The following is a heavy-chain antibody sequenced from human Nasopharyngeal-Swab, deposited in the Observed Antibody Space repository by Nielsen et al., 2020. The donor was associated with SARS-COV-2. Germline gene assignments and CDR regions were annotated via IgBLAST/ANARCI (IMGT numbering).Heavy chain of an antibody. D-gene: IGHD7-27*01. Sequence: SETLSLTCAVYGGSFSGYYWSWIRQPPGKGLEWIGEINHSGSTNYNPPLKSRVTISVDTSKNQFSLKLSSVTAADTAVYYCARGLGYGMDVWGQGTTVTVSS. CDR1: GGSFSGYY. CDR2: INHSGST. J-gene: IGHJ6*02. V-gene: IGHV4-34*01. CDR3: ARGLGYGMDV.